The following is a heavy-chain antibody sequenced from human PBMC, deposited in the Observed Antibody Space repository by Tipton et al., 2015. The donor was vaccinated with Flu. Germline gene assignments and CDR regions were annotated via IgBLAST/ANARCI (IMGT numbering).Heavy chain of an antibody. J-gene: IGHJ4*02. D-gene: IGHD4-23*01. Sequence: TLSLTCTVSGDSVSSGHYFWSWIRQPPGKGLEWIGYIHNSGSTNYNPSLKSRLTISKDTSTKQVSLKLSTVTAADTAVYYCARTGNGGGYWGQGILVTVSS. V-gene: IGHV4-61*01. CDR2: IHNSGST. CDR1: GDSVSSGHYF. CDR3: ARTGNGGGY.